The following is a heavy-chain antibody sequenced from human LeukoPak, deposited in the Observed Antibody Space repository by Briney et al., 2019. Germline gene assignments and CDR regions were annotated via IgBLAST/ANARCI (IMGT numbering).Heavy chain of an antibody. CDR2: INPIGGST. CDR3: ARRASGVLRYVDWPLDY. CDR1: GYTFINYY. D-gene: IGHD3-9*01. Sequence: ASVKVSFKASGYTFINYYLYWVRQAPGQGLEWMGIINPIGGSTNYAHKIQGRVTMTRDTSTSTVYMELSSLRSEDTAVYYCARRASGVLRYVDWPLDYWGQGTLVTVSS. J-gene: IGHJ4*02. V-gene: IGHV1-46*01.